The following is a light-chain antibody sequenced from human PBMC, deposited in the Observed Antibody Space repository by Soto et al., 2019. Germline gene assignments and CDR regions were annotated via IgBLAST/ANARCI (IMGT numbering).Light chain of an antibody. CDR3: SSHTTSSIWV. CDR1: SSDVGDYNF. J-gene: IGLJ3*02. Sequence: QSALTQPASVSGSPGQSITISCTGTSSDVGDYNFASWYQQLPGKAPKLMMYEVSHRPSGVSNRFSGSKSGNTASLTISGLLAEDEAHYYCSSHTTSSIWVFGGGTKLTVL. CDR2: EVS. V-gene: IGLV2-14*03.